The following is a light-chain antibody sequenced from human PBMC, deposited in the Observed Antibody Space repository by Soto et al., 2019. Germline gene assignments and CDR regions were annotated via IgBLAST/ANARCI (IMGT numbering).Light chain of an antibody. CDR2: AAS. Sequence: DLEMTQAPSSLSASVGGTVTITCRASQSINTNLNWYQHKVGEAPKLLIYAASSLQSGVPSRFRGSGSGTHFTLTISSLQPEDFATYYCQQSYDNLTFGPGTKVDIK. J-gene: IGKJ3*01. V-gene: IGKV1-39*01. CDR1: QSINTN. CDR3: QQSYDNLT.